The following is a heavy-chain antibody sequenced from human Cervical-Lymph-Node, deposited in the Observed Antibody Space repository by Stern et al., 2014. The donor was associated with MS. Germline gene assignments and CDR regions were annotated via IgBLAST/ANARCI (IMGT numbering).Heavy chain of an antibody. D-gene: IGHD6-13*01. CDR2: IFPVFGTP. J-gene: IGHJ5*02. V-gene: IGHV1-69*01. Sequence: QMQLVQSGAEVTKPGSSVKVSCKASGGTFSKFPSSWVRRAPGQGLEWMGGIFPVFGTPTYAQEFRGRVTITADVSTSTVYMELSSLRSDDTAVYYCALSSETSDRWYSLGYDLWGQGSLVTVS. CDR1: GGTFSKFP. CDR3: ALSSETSDRWYSLGYDL.